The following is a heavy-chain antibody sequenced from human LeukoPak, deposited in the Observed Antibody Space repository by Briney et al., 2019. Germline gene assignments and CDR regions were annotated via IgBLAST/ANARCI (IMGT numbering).Heavy chain of an antibody. CDR1: GGTFSSYA. J-gene: IGHJ4*02. Sequence: SVKVSCKASGGTFSSYAISWVRQAPGQGLEWMGGIIPIFGTANYAQKFQGRVTITADESTSTAYMGLSSLRSEDTAVYYCARSLRDFWSGFDYWGQGTLVTVSS. V-gene: IGHV1-69*01. CDR2: IIPIFGTA. CDR3: ARSLRDFWSGFDY. D-gene: IGHD3-3*01.